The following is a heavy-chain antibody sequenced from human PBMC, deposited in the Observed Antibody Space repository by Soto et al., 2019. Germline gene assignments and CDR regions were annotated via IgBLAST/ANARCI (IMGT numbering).Heavy chain of an antibody. CDR3: ARDKSITMVPDY. D-gene: IGHD3-10*01. CDR2: VNIDGTST. J-gene: IGHJ4*02. Sequence: GGSLRLSCAASGFTFSSYWMHWVRQAPGKGLVWVSRVNIDGTSTTYADSVKGRFTISRDNAKNTLYLQMNSLRAEDTAVYYCARDKSITMVPDYWGQGTLVTVPQ. CDR1: GFTFSSYW. V-gene: IGHV3-74*01.